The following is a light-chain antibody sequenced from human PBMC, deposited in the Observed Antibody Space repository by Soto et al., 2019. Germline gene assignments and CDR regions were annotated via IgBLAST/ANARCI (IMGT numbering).Light chain of an antibody. J-gene: IGKJ2*01. CDR3: QKYNSAPYT. CDR2: AAS. CDR1: QGISNY. V-gene: IGKV1-27*01. Sequence: DIQMTQSPSSLTASVGDGVTISCRASQGISNYLAWYKQKPGKVPKLLIYAASTLQSGVPSRFSGSGSGTDFTLTISSLQPEDVATYYCQKYNSAPYTFGQGTKLEIK.